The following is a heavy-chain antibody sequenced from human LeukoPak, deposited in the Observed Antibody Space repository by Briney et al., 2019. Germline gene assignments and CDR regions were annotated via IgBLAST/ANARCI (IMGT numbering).Heavy chain of an antibody. CDR2: IYYSGST. CDR1: GGSISSSSYY. J-gene: IGHJ6*03. CDR3: ARVRHDPLEYGYYMDV. Sequence: MASETLSLTCTVSGGSISSSSYYWGWIRQPPGKGLEWIGSIYYSGSTYYNPSLTDYNPSLKSRVIISLDTSNNQLSLKLSSVTAADTGVYFCARVRHDPLEYGYYMDVWGKGTTVIVSS. V-gene: IGHV4-39*07. D-gene: IGHD3-3*01.